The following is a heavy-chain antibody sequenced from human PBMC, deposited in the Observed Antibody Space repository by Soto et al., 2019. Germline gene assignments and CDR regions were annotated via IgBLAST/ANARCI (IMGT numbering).Heavy chain of an antibody. Sequence: PSETLSLTCAVSGASISGSYYYWAWLRQSPGKGPEWIGSVFYTGFTSYNPSLESRVSVSVDTSKSQFSLKLSAVTAADTAVYYCASAQKGYQWNYFDHWGQGALVTVSS. J-gene: IGHJ4*02. CDR1: GASISGSYYY. D-gene: IGHD2-15*01. V-gene: IGHV4-39*01. CDR3: ASAQKGYQWNYFDH. CDR2: VFYTGFT.